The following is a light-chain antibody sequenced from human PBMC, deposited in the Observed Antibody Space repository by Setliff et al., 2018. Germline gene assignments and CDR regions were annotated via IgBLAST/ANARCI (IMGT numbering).Light chain of an antibody. Sequence: QSVLTQPASVSGSPGQSITISCTGTSSDVGLYNLVSWYQQHPGKAPKLIIFDVTKRPSGVSDRFSGSKSGNTASLSISGLQIEDEGYYYCASYTSITTGVFGTGTKVTVL. CDR2: DVT. J-gene: IGLJ1*01. CDR3: ASYTSITTGV. V-gene: IGLV2-14*02. CDR1: SSDVGLYNL.